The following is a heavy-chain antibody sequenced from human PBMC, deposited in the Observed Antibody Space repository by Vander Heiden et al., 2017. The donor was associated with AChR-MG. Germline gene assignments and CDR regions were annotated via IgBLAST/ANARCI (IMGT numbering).Heavy chain of an antibody. V-gene: IGHV4-39*01. CDR1: GGSISSRSYY. CDR3: ARTSGSALGDYYFDY. J-gene: IGHJ4*02. D-gene: IGHD1-26*01. CDR2: IYYSGST. Sequence: QLQLPESGPGLEKPSETLSLTCTVSGGSISSRSYYLSWIRQPPGKGLEWIGSIYYSGSTYYNPSLKSRVTISVDTSKNQFSLKLSSVTAADTAVYYCARTSGSALGDYYFDYWGQGTLVTVSS.